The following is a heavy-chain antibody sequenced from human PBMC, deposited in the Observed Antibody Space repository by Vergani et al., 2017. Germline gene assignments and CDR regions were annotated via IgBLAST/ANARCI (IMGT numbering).Heavy chain of an antibody. D-gene: IGHD1-26*01. CDR3: VKDAGSYENFFDS. J-gene: IGHJ4*02. V-gene: IGHV3-23*01. CDR1: GFTFSTYA. Sequence: EVQLLESGGSLKQPGGSVRLSCAASGFTFSTYAMHWVRQAPGKGLELVSALTGGGGSTYYADSFKGRFIISRDNSRATLYLQMNSLRPDDTATYYCVKDAGSYENFFDSWGQGTLVTVSS. CDR2: LTGGGGST.